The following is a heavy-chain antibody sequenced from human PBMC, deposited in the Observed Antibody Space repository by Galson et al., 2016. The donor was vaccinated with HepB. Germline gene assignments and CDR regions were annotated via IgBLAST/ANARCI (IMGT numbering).Heavy chain of an antibody. D-gene: IGHD1-26*01. CDR1: GFTLSSDY. Sequence: SLRLSCASSGFTLSSDYLTWVRQAPGKGLEWVSLIYIGGNTYYADSVKGRFTISRNTSKNTLYLQMNSLRAEDTAVYYCATVGGSTYGLRSDAFDIWGQGTKVTVSS. V-gene: IGHV3-53*01. J-gene: IGHJ3*02. CDR3: ATVGGSTYGLRSDAFDI. CDR2: IYIGGNT.